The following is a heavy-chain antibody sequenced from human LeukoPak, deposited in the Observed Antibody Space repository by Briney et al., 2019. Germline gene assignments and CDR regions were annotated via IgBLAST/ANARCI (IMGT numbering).Heavy chain of an antibody. CDR2: IIPILGIA. CDR3: AFTDITIFGVVIDANWFDP. Sequence: GASVKVSCKASGGTFSSYAISWVRQAPGQGLEWMGRIIPILGIANYAQKFQGRVTITADKSTSTAYMELSSLRSEYTAVYYCAFTDITIFGVVIDANWFDPWGQGTLVTVSS. CDR1: GGTFSSYA. V-gene: IGHV1-69*04. J-gene: IGHJ5*02. D-gene: IGHD3-3*01.